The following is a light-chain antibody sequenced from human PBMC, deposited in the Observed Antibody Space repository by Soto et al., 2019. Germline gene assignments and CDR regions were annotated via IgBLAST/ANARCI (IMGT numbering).Light chain of an antibody. J-gene: IGKJ1*01. CDR1: QPISDA. CDR2: AAS. V-gene: IGKV1-39*01. Sequence: DIEMTQSPASLSASVGARVTISCWASQPISDALNWYQQKPGKAPNLLISAASTLHTGVPSRFSGSGSGTEFTLTISSLQLEDFATYYCQQTYSIPRTFGQGTKVESK. CDR3: QQTYSIPRT.